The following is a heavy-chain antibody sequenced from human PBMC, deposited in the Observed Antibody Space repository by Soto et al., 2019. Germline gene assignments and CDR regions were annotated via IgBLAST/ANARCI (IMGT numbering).Heavy chain of an antibody. CDR1: GGSISSGGYY. V-gene: IGHV4-31*03. CDR2: IYYSGST. CDR3: ARDLYYYDSSGYLPQGYYYYGMDV. D-gene: IGHD3-22*01. J-gene: IGHJ6*02. Sequence: ASETLSLTCTVSGGSISSGGYYWSWIRQHPGKGLEWIGYIYYSGSTYYNPSLKSRVTISVDTSKNQFSLKLSSVTAADTAVYYCARDLYYYDSSGYLPQGYYYYGMDVWGQGTTVTVS.